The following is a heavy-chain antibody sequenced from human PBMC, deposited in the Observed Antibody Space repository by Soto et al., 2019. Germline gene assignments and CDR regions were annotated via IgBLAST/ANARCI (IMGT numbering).Heavy chain of an antibody. CDR1: GAALNSGNYY. V-gene: IGHV4-31*03. CDR3: ARLRIATNNYKWFDP. CDR2: IYVTGAV. J-gene: IGHJ5*02. D-gene: IGHD2-21*01. Sequence: KASETLSLTCSVSGAALNSGNYYWSWIRQVPGKGLEWIGHIYVTGAVDYNPSLRDRITISQDTSERQFSLNLRFVTAADTAVYYCARLRIATNNYKWFDPWGQGTLVTVSS.